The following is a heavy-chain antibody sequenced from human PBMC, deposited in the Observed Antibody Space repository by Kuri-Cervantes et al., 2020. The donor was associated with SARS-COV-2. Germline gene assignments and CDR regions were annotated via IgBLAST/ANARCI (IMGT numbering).Heavy chain of an antibody. CDR3: AIINWNRFDY. Sequence: SETLSLTCTVSGGSLISESYYWGWIRQAPGKGLEWIGSISYSGTTYYNSSLKSRVTLSVDTSKKQFSLKLSSVTAADTTVYYCAIINWNRFDYWGQGTLVTVSS. D-gene: IGHD1-1*01. CDR1: GGSLISESYY. V-gene: IGHV4-39*01. J-gene: IGHJ4*02. CDR2: ISYSGTT.